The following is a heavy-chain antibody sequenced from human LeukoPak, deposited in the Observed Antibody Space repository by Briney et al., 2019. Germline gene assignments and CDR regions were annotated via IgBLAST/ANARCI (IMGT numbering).Heavy chain of an antibody. D-gene: IGHD3-3*01. V-gene: IGHV4-4*07. Sequence: SETLSLTCTVSGGSISSYYWSWIRQPAGKGLEWIGRIYTSGSTNYNPSLKSRVTMSVDTSKNQFSLKLSSVTAADTAVYYYARHPTKIFGVVSVSGRNWFDPWGQGTLVTVSS. CDR1: GGSISSYY. CDR2: IYTSGST. CDR3: ARHPTKIFGVVSVSGRNWFDP. J-gene: IGHJ5*02.